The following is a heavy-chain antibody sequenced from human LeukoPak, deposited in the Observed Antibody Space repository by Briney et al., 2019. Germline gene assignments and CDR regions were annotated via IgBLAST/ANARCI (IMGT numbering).Heavy chain of an antibody. CDR1: GFTFSSYS. Sequence: PGGSLRLSCAASGFTFSSYSMNWVRQAPGEGLEWLSYISSSSDTIYYADSVKGRFTISRDNAKNSLYLQMNSLRAEDTAVFYCARDNTATWGLYYFDYWGQGTLVTVSS. J-gene: IGHJ4*02. CDR2: ISSSSDTI. CDR3: ARDNTATWGLYYFDY. V-gene: IGHV3-48*01. D-gene: IGHD4-11*01.